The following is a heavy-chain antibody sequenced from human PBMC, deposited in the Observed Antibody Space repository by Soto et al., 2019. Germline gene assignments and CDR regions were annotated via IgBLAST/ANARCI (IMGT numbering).Heavy chain of an antibody. V-gene: IGHV3-23*01. CDR2: ISITGKST. D-gene: IGHD4-4*01. CDR3: AKGGPYTNYELDY. J-gene: IGHJ4*02. Sequence: GGSLRLSCAASGFTFSNYAMTWVRQAPGKGLEWVSSISITGKSTYHADSVNGRFTISRDNFKDTLSLQMSSLRAEDTALYYCAKGGPYTNYELDYWGQGTLVTVSS. CDR1: GFTFSNYA.